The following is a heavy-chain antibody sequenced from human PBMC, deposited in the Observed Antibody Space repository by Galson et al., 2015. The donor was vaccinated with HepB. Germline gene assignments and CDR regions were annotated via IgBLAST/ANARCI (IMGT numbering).Heavy chain of an antibody. CDR2: INPNSGGT. V-gene: IGHV1-2*02. Sequence: SVKVSCKASGYTFTGYYMHWVRQAPGQGLEWTGWINPNSGGTNYAQKFQGRVTMTRDTSISTAYMELSRLRSDDTAVYYCARAWVTGTSVDYWGQGTLVTVSS. D-gene: IGHD1-20*01. CDR3: ARAWVTGTSVDY. CDR1: GYTFTGYY. J-gene: IGHJ4*02.